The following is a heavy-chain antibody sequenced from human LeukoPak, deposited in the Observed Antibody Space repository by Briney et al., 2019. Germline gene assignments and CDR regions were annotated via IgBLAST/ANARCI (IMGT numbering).Heavy chain of an antibody. CDR2: ISGSGGST. Sequence: GGSLRLPCAASGFTFSSYAMSWVRQAPGKGLEWVSAISGSGGSTYYADSVKGRFTISRDNSKNTLYLQMNSLRAEDTAVYYCAKDRSGSDLIFDYWGQGTLVTVSS. V-gene: IGHV3-23*01. CDR3: AKDRSGSDLIFDY. D-gene: IGHD1-26*01. CDR1: GFTFSSYA. J-gene: IGHJ4*02.